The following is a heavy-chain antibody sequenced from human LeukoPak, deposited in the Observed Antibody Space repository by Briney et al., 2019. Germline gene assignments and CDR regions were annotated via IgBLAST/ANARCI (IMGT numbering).Heavy chain of an antibody. CDR3: ARDINGYYYDSHGYYPTDL. Sequence: GRSLRLSCTASGFTFSSYAMHWVRQAPGKGLEWVAVKSYDGSNKYYADSVKGRFTISRDNSRNTLYLQMNSLRAEDTAVYYCARDINGYYYDSHGYYPTDLWGQGTLVTVSS. CDR2: KSYDGSNK. CDR1: GFTFSSYA. D-gene: IGHD3-22*01. J-gene: IGHJ5*02. V-gene: IGHV3-30*04.